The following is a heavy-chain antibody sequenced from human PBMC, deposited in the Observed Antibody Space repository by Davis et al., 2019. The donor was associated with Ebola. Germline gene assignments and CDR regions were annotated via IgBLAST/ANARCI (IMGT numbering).Heavy chain of an antibody. Sequence: GESLKISCAASGFTFSTYWMNWVRQAPGQGLEWVASISQDGSEKYYVDSVKGRFTISRDNSKNTLYLQMNSLRAEDTAVYYCAKDAGRAHFDYWGQGTLVTVSS. CDR3: AKDAGRAHFDY. CDR2: ISQDGSEK. D-gene: IGHD1-26*01. J-gene: IGHJ4*02. V-gene: IGHV3-7*01. CDR1: GFTFSTYW.